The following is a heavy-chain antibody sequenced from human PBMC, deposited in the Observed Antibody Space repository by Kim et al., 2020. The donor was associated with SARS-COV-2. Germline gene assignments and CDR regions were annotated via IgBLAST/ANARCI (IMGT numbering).Heavy chain of an antibody. CDR1: GYTLISNG. V-gene: IGHV1-18*01. D-gene: IGHD3-22*01. J-gene: IGHJ4*02. Sequence: ASVKVSCKASGYTLISNGINWVRQAPRQGLEWMGWISAYNGNTNYAQKFQGRVTMTTDTSTSTVYMELRSPRSDDTAVYYCARTPHDSSGYTDYWGQGTLVTVSS. CDR2: ISAYNGNT. CDR3: ARTPHDSSGYTDY.